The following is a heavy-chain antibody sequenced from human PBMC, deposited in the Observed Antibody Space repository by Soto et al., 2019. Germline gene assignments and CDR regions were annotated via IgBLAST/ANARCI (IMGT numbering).Heavy chain of an antibody. D-gene: IGHD6-13*01. J-gene: IGHJ6*02. CDR3: ARGGGSSWPYYYYYYGMDV. Sequence: SVKVSCKASGYTFTSYGISWVRQAPGQGLEWMGWISAYNGNTNYAQKLQGRVTMTTDTSTSTAYMELRSLRSDDTAVYYCARGGGSSWPYYYYYYGMDVWGQGTTVTVSS. CDR2: ISAYNGNT. CDR1: GYTFTSYG. V-gene: IGHV1-18*01.